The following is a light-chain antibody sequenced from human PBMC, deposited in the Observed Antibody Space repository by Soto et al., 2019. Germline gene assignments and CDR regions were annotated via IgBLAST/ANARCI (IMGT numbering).Light chain of an antibody. CDR2: RAS. V-gene: IGKV1-5*03. Sequence: TQMTQSPSTLSSSVGDRVSITCRASRGIGTWLAWWQQKPGRAPNLLIYRASTLARGVPSRFSGSGSGTEFTLTISRLQPDDFATYYCHRHETYPLAFGGGTKVDI. CDR3: HRHETYPLA. J-gene: IGKJ4*01. CDR1: RGIGTW.